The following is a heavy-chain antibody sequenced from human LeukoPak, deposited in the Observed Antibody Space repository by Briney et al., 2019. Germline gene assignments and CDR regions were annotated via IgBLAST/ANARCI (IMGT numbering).Heavy chain of an antibody. CDR2: ISGYNGNT. D-gene: IGHD5-12*01. CDR3: ARSSLGTITAGPFDY. CDR1: GYTFSSYG. V-gene: IGHV1-18*01. J-gene: IGHJ4*02. Sequence: ASVKVSCKSSGYTFSSYGIAWVRQAPGQGLELMGWISGYNGNTNYAQKLQGRVSMTTDTSTTTAYMELRSLTSDYTALYYCARSSLGTITAGPFDYWGQGTLVTVSS.